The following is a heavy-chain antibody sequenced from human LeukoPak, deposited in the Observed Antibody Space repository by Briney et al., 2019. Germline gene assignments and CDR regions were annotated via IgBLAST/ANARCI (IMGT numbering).Heavy chain of an antibody. CDR3: AREMSVGYFDY. J-gene: IGHJ4*02. CDR1: GGSFSGYY. Sequence: SETLSLTCAVYGGSFSGYYWSWIRQPPGKGLEWIGYIYYSGSTNYNPSLKSRVTISVDTSKNQFSLKLSSVTAADTAVYYCAREMSVGYFDYWGPRTLVTVST. CDR2: IYYSGST. V-gene: IGHV4-59*12.